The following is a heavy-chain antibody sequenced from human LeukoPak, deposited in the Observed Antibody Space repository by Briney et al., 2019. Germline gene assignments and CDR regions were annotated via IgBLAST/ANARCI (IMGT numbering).Heavy chain of an antibody. Sequence: GGSLRLSCEASGFTFSYYWMNWVRQAPGKGLEWVANIKQDEREIYYADSVKGRFSISRDNAQTSLYLQMNSLRAEDTAVYYCARDVVFDYWGQGTLVSVSS. CDR1: GFTFSYYW. CDR2: IKQDEREI. D-gene: IGHD2-21*01. CDR3: ARDVVFDY. V-gene: IGHV3-7*01. J-gene: IGHJ4*02.